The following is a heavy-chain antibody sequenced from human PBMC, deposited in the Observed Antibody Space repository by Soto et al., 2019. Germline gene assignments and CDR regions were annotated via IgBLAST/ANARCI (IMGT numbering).Heavy chain of an antibody. J-gene: IGHJ3*02. CDR1: GFTFSDYY. V-gene: IGHV3-11*01. CDR3: AASGCYSCAFDI. Sequence: PGGSLRLSCAASGFTFSDYYVSWIRQAPGKGLEWVSYISSSGSTIYYADSVKGRFTISRDNAKNSLYLQMNSLRAEDTAVYYCAASGCYSCAFDIWGQGTMVTVSS. D-gene: IGHD6-19*01. CDR2: ISSSGSTI.